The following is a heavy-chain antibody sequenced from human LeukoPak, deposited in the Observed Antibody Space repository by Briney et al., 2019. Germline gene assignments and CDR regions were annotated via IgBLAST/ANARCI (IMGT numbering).Heavy chain of an antibody. V-gene: IGHV3-30*02. Sequence: GGSLRLSCAASGFTFSSYGMHWVRQAPGKGLEWVAFIRYDGSNKYYADSVKGRFTISRDNSKNTLYLQMNSLRAEDTAVYYCAKGDSVNYYGSGSYRNHDAFDIWGQGTMVTVSS. D-gene: IGHD3-10*01. J-gene: IGHJ3*02. CDR2: IRYDGSNK. CDR1: GFTFSSYG. CDR3: AKGDSVNYYGSGSYRNHDAFDI.